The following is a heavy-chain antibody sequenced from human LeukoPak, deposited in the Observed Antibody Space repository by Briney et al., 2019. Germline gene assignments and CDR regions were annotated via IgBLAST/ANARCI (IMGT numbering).Heavy chain of an antibody. V-gene: IGHV1-18*01. D-gene: IGHD6-13*01. Sequence: ASVKVSCKASGYTFTSYGISWVRQAPGQGLEWMGWISAYNGNTNYAQNLQGRVTMTTDTSTSTAYMELRSLRSDDTAVYYCARGFAGTAAGTFGRRVFDVWDQGATVTVSS. CDR3: ARGFAGTAAGTFGRRVFDV. J-gene: IGHJ3*01. CDR1: GYTFTSYG. CDR2: ISAYNGNT.